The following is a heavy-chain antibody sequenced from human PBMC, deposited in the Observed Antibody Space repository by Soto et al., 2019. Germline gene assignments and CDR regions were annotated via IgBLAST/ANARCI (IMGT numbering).Heavy chain of an antibody. J-gene: IGHJ5*02. CDR2: INGDGTST. D-gene: IGHD2-21*02. CDR3: ERFRVVCDAVP. Sequence: EMQLVESGGGLVQPGQSLRLSCAASGFVFSNYWMHWVRQTPGKGLVWVSRINGDGTSTSYADSVRGRFTISRDNAKKALYLQMDSPRIEDTALYYCERFRVVCDAVPWGQGTLVTVFS. V-gene: IGHV3-74*01. CDR1: GFVFSNYW.